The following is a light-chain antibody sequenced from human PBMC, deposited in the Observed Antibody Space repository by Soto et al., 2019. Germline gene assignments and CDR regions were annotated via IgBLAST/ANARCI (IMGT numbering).Light chain of an antibody. CDR3: QQRSNWRFT. Sequence: IVLTQSPATLSLSPGERATLSCRASQRVSSYLAWYQQKPGQAPRLLIYDASNRATGIPARFSGSGSGTDFTLTISSLEPEDFAVYYCQQRSNWRFTFGPGTKVDIK. CDR2: DAS. CDR1: QRVSSY. V-gene: IGKV3-11*01. J-gene: IGKJ3*01.